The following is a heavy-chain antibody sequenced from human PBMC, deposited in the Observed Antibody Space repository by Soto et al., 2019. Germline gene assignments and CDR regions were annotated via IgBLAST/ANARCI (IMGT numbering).Heavy chain of an antibody. Sequence: RWTLNISCNGSGYSFTSYWISWVRQMPGKGLEWMGRIDPSDSYTNYSPSFQGHVTISADKSISTAYLQWSSLKASETAMYYCARHNRVPPNYDMDVWGQGTTVTVSS. V-gene: IGHV5-10-1*01. CDR2: IDPSDSYT. CDR3: ARHNRVPPNYDMDV. CDR1: GYSFTSYW. J-gene: IGHJ6*02.